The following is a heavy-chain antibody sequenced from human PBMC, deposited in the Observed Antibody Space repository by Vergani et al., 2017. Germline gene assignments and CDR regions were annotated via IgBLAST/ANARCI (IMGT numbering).Heavy chain of an antibody. CDR1: GGSISSSSYY. D-gene: IGHD5-12*01. J-gene: IGHJ5*02. Sequence: QLQLQESGPGLVKPSETLSLTCTVSGGSISSSSYYWGWLRQPPGKGLEWIGSIYYSGSTYYNPSLKSRVTISVDTSKNQFSLKLSSVTAADTAVYYCARPNVDIVATITSNWFDPWGQGTLVTVSS. CDR2: IYYSGST. V-gene: IGHV4-39*01. CDR3: ARPNVDIVATITSNWFDP.